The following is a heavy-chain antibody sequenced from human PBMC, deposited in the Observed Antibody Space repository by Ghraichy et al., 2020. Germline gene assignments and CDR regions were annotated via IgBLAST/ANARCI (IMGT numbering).Heavy chain of an antibody. V-gene: IGHV3-7*03. J-gene: IGHJ1*01. CDR1: GVTSTKYW. CDR2: INPDGSDK. D-gene: IGHD3-10*01. CDR3: ATSQHGSAWN. Sequence: GGSLRRSCAASGVTSTKYWMSWVRQAPGKGLEWVAHINPDGSDKYYVDSVKDRFTISRDNDKNSLYLQLDSLRPGDTAVYFCATSQHGSAWNWGQGTLVTVSS.